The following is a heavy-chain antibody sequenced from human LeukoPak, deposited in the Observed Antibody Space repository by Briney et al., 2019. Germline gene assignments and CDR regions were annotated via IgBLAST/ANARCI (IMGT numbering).Heavy chain of an antibody. CDR3: ARDQWLDFDY. Sequence: SETLSLTCAVYGGSFSGYYWSWIRQPPGEGLEWIGEINHSGSTNYNPSLKSRVTISVDTSKNQFSLKLSSVTAADTAVYYCARDQWLDFDYWGQGTLVTVSS. CDR2: INHSGST. D-gene: IGHD6-19*01. J-gene: IGHJ4*02. CDR1: GGSFSGYY. V-gene: IGHV4-34*01.